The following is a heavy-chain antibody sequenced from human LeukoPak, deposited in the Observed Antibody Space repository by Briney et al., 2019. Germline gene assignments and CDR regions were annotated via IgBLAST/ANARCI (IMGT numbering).Heavy chain of an antibody. CDR1: GYTFTGYY. V-gene: IGHV1-2*06. CDR3: ARTSRGSYPTTDY. Sequence: ASVKVSCKASGYTFTGYYMHRVRQAPGQGLEWMGRINPNSGGTNYAQKFQGRVTMTRDTSISTAYMELSRLRSDDTAVYYCARTSRGSYPTTDYWGQGTLVTVSS. CDR2: INPNSGGT. D-gene: IGHD1-26*01. J-gene: IGHJ4*02.